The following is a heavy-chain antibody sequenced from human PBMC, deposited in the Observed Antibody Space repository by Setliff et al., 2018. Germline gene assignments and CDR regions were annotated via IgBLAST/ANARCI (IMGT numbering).Heavy chain of an antibody. D-gene: IGHD5-18*01. CDR3: AREGVDTRSSTDYRYYMDV. J-gene: IGHJ6*03. Sequence: PGASVKVSCKASGGTFSSYGISWVRQAPGQGLEWMGGTIPIFGTANYAHKFQGRVTIITDESTSTAYMELSSLRSEDTAVYYCAREGVDTRSSTDYRYYMDVWGKGTTVTVSS. V-gene: IGHV1-69*05. CDR1: GGTFSSYG. CDR2: TIPIFGTA.